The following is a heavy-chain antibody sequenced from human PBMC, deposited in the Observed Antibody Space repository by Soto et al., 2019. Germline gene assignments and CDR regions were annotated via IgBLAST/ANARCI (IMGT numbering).Heavy chain of an antibody. J-gene: IGHJ4*01. CDR1: GFTFSNYG. D-gene: IGHD6-19*01. Sequence: QVQLVESGGGVVQPGRSLRLSCGASGFTFSNYGMHWVRQTPGKGLEWVAVIWFDGSHRYYSDSVKGRFTISRDNSENTVYLQMNSLRAEDTAVYYCAAEWGVGPVAVILRRWGHGTLVTVSS. CDR3: AAEWGVGPVAVILRR. CDR2: IWFDGSHR. V-gene: IGHV3-33*03.